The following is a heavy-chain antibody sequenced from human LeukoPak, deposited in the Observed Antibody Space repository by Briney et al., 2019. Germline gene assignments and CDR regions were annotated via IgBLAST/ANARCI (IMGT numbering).Heavy chain of an antibody. V-gene: IGHV1-46*01. CDR3: ARDQFEISNCEGDCYFDY. D-gene: IGHD2-21*02. CDR1: GYTFTGYS. Sequence: ASVKVSCKASGYTFTGYSMHWVRQAPGQGLEWMGIINPSGGGTSYAQKFQGRVTMTRDASTSTVYMELSSLRSEDTAVYYCARDQFEISNCEGDCYFDYWGQGTLVTVSS. CDR2: INPSGGGT. J-gene: IGHJ4*02.